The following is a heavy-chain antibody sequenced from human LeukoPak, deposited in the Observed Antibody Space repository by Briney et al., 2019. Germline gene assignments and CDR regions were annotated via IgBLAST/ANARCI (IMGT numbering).Heavy chain of an antibody. D-gene: IGHD6-6*01. CDR1: GGSISSYY. Sequence: SETLSLTCTVSGGSISSYYWSWIRQPAGKGLEWIGRIYTSGSTNYNPSLKSRVTISVDTSKNRFSLNLSSVTAADTAVYYCARNAATRRSYFDYWGQGILVTVSS. CDR3: ARNAATRRSYFDY. V-gene: IGHV4-4*07. CDR2: IYTSGST. J-gene: IGHJ4*02.